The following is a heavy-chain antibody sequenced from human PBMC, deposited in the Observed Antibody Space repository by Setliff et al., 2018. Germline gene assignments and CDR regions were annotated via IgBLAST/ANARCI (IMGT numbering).Heavy chain of an antibody. V-gene: IGHV3-21*01. CDR2: ISCSSSYI. Sequence: GGSLRLSCAASGFTFSSYSMNWVRQAPGKGLEWVSSISCSSSYIYYADSVKGRFTISRDNAKNSLYLQMNSLRAEDTAVYYCARESVAATYNWFDPWGQGTLVTVSS. CDR1: GFTFSSYS. D-gene: IGHD2-15*01. J-gene: IGHJ5*02. CDR3: ARESVAATYNWFDP.